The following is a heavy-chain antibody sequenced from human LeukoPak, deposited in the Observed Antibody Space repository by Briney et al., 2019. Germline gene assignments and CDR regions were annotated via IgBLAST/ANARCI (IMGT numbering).Heavy chain of an antibody. J-gene: IGHJ4*02. CDR2: INPNSGGT. V-gene: IGHV1-2*02. D-gene: IGHD4-23*01. CDR1: GYTFTSYG. Sequence: ASVKVSCKASGYTFTSYGISWVRQAPGQGLEWMGWINPNSGGTNYAQKFQGRVTMTRDTSIITAYMELSRLRSDDTAVYYCARGVTDDPSFDYWGQGTLVTVSS. CDR3: ARGVTDDPSFDY.